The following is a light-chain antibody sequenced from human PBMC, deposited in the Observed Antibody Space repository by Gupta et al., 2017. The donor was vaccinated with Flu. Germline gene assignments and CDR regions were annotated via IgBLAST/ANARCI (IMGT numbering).Light chain of an antibody. CDR3: QSYDSSLTTYA. CDR2: TNH. V-gene: IGLV1-40*01. Sequence: TIPCTASNSNNGGGYDVHWHQHVPGKAPRLLIVTNHNRPSGVPERFSASRSGTSASLAITGLQADDEADYYCQSYDSSLTTYAFGGGTKMTVL. CDR1: NSNNGGGYD. J-gene: IGLJ2*01.